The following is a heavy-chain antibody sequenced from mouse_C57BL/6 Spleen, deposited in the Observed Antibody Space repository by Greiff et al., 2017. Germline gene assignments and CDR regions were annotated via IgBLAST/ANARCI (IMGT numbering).Heavy chain of an antibody. CDR2: IDPSDSYT. D-gene: IGHD1-1*01. Sequence: QVQLQQPGAELVRPGTSVKLSCKASGYTFTSYWMHWVKQRPGQGLEWIGVIDPSDSYTNYNQKFKGKATLTVDTSSRTAYMQLSSLTSEDSAVYYCARSTTVVANVDYWGQGTTLTVSS. CDR3: ARSTTVVANVDY. CDR1: GYTFTSYW. J-gene: IGHJ2*01. V-gene: IGHV1-59*01.